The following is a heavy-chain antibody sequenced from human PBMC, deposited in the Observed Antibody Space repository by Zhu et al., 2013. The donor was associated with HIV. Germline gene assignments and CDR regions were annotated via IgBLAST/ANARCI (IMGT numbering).Heavy chain of an antibody. CDR1: GGTFSSYA. V-gene: IGHV1-69*06. Sequence: QVQLVQSGAEVKKPGSSVKVSCKASGGTFSSYAISWVRQAPGQGLEWMGGIIPIFGTANYAQKFQGRVTITADKSTSTAYMELSSLRSEDTAVYYCARDLYGEDKELRLGELSSFDDYWGQGTLVTVSS. CDR3: ARDLYGEDKELRLGELSSFDDY. J-gene: IGHJ4*02. CDR2: IIPIFGTA. D-gene: IGHD3-16*02.